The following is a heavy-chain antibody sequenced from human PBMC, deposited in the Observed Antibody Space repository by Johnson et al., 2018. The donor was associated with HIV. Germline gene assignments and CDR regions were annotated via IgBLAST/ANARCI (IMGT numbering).Heavy chain of an antibody. J-gene: IGHJ3*02. CDR2: LKSRADGGTT. V-gene: IGHV3-15*01. CDR3: TTEGDAFDI. Sequence: VQLVESGGGVVRPGGSLRLSCAASGFAFHDRGMSWVRQAPGKGLEWVGRLKSRADGGTTDYAVSVKDRFTILRDDSKNTLYLQMSSLRTEDAGVYYCTTEGDAFDIWGQGTMVTVSS. CDR1: GFAFHDRG.